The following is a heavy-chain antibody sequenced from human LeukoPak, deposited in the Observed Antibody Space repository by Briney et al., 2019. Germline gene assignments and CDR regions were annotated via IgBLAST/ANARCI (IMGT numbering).Heavy chain of an antibody. CDR1: GFPFSSYG. V-gene: IGHV3-33*01. CDR2: IWYDGSDK. J-gene: IGHJ3*02. Sequence: GGSLRLSCAASGFPFSSYGMHWVRQAPGKGLELVAVIWYDGSDKYYADSVKGRFTISRDNSKNTLYLQMNSLRAEDTAVYYCAREKNDGFDIWGQGTMVTVAS. CDR3: AREKNDGFDI.